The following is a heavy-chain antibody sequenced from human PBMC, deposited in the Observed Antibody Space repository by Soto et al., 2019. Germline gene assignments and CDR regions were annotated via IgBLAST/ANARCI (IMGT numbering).Heavy chain of an antibody. CDR2: IYYSGST. CDR1: GGSISSYY. D-gene: IGHD3-22*01. J-gene: IGHJ4*02. Sequence: SETLSLTCTVSGGSISSYYWSWIRQPPGKGLEWIGYIYYSGSTNYNPSLKSRVTISVDTSKNQFSLKLSSVTAADTAVYYCASGKNYYDSSGPFDYWGQGTLVTVSS. V-gene: IGHV4-59*01. CDR3: ASGKNYYDSSGPFDY.